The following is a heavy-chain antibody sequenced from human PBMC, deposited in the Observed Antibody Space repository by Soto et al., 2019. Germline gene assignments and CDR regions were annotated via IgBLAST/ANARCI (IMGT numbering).Heavy chain of an antibody. CDR3: ARASLNYYGSGSYLAL. D-gene: IGHD3-10*01. CDR1: GYTFTSYD. J-gene: IGHJ4*02. Sequence: ASVKVSCKASGYTFTSYDINWVRQATGRGLEWMGWMNPNSGNTGYAQKFQGRVTMTRNTSISTAYMELSSLRSEDTAVYYCARASLNYYGSGSYLALWGQGTLVTVSS. V-gene: IGHV1-8*01. CDR2: MNPNSGNT.